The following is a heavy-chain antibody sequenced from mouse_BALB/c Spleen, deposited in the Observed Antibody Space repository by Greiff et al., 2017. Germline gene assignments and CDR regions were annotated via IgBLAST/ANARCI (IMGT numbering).Heavy chain of an antibody. CDR2: IDPENGDT. Sequence: EVQLQQSGAELVRSGASVKLSCTASGFNIKDYYMHWVKQRPEQGLEWIGWIDPENGDTEYAPKFQGKATMTADTSSNTAYLQLSSLTSEDTAVYYCNGIPTNYWGQGTTLTVSS. CDR1: GFNIKDYY. J-gene: IGHJ2*01. V-gene: IGHV14-4*02. CDR3: NGIPTNY.